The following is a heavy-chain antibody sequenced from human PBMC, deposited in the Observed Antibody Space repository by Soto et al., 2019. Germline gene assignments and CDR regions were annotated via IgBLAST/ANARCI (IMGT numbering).Heavy chain of an antibody. CDR2: IYYSGST. CDR1: GGSISSGGYY. CDR3: ARESPWLQFGLDY. Sequence: QVQLQESGPGLVKPSQTLSLTCTVSGGSISSGGYYWSWIRQHPGKGLEWIGYIYYSGSTYYNPSLKSRVTVSVATSKNQFSLKLSSVTAADTAVYYCARESPWLQFGLDYWGQGTLVTVSS. J-gene: IGHJ4*02. V-gene: IGHV4-31*03. D-gene: IGHD5-12*01.